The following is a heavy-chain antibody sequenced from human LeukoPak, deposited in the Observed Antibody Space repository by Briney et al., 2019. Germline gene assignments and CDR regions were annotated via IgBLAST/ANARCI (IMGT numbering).Heavy chain of an antibody. Sequence: GESLKISCKGSGYSFTSYWIGWVRQMPGKGLEWMGILYPGDSDTRYSPSFQGQVTISADKSISTAYLQWSSLKASDTAMYYCARHYSSGWYYYYGMDVWGQGTTVTVSS. V-gene: IGHV5-51*01. CDR1: GYSFTSYW. CDR3: ARHYSSGWYYYYGMDV. J-gene: IGHJ6*02. CDR2: LYPGDSDT. D-gene: IGHD6-19*01.